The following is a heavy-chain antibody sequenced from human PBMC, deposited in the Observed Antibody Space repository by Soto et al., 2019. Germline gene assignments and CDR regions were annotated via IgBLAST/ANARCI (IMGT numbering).Heavy chain of an antibody. CDR3: ARGRTITIFGVVETGG. V-gene: IGHV1-2*02. CDR2: INPNSGGT. Sequence: GSSVKVSCKASGYTFTGYYMHWVRQAPGQGLEWMGWINPNSGGTNYAQKFQGRVTMTRDTSISTACMELSRLRSDDTAVYYCARGRTITIFGVVETGGWGQGTLVTVSS. CDR1: GYTFTGYY. J-gene: IGHJ4*02. D-gene: IGHD3-3*01.